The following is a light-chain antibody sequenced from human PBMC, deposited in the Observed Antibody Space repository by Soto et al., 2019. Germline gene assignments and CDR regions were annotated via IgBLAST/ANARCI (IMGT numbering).Light chain of an antibody. CDR3: QQLNSYPQT. Sequence: EIPMTQSTSTMSAFVGDRVTLTCQAGRGISSYLAWYQQKQGKAPKLLVYSASTLQSGVPSRFSGNVSGPDVTLTISSLKKEDAATYVGQQLNSYPQTLGQGTRLENK. CDR1: RGISSY. CDR2: SAS. J-gene: IGKJ5*01. V-gene: IGKV1-9*01.